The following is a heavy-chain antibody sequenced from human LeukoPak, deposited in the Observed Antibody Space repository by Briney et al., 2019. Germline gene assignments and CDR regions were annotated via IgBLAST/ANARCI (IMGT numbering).Heavy chain of an antibody. D-gene: IGHD2-2*01. CDR3: ARGSDQLLHPLDY. V-gene: IGHV1-2*04. CDR2: INPNSGGT. Sequence: WASVKVSCKASGYTFTGYYMHWVRQAPGQGLEWMGWINPNSGGTNYAQKFQGWVTVTRDTSISTAYMELGRLRSDDTAVYYCARGSDQLLHPLDYWGQGTLVTVSS. J-gene: IGHJ4*02. CDR1: GYTFTGYY.